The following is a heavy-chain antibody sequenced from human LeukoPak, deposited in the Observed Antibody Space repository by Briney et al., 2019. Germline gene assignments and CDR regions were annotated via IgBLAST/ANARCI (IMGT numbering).Heavy chain of an antibody. D-gene: IGHD1-1*01. V-gene: IGHV4-61*02. J-gene: IGHJ6*03. CDR3: ARLYQQSKWKYYYYYMDV. CDR1: GGSIRSDNSY. CDR2: IYTSGST. Sequence: SETLSLTCTVSGGSIRSDNSYWSWIRQPAGKGLEWIGRIYTSGSTTYNPSLKSRVTISVDTSTKQFSLRLSSVTAADTAVYYCARLYQQSKWKYYYYYMDVWGKGTAVTVSS.